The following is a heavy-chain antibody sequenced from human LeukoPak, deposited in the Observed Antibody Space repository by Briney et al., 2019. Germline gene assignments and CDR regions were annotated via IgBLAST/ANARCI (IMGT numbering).Heavy chain of an antibody. V-gene: IGHV3-9*03. D-gene: IGHD6-13*01. Sequence: SLRLSCAASGFTFDDYAMHWVRQAPGKGLEWVSGISWNSGSIGYADSVKGRFTISRDNAKNSLYLQMNSLRAEDMALYYCAKGTPYSSSWYDDYFDYWGQGTLVTVSS. J-gene: IGHJ4*02. CDR3: AKGTPYSSSWYDDYFDY. CDR1: GFTFDDYA. CDR2: ISWNSGSI.